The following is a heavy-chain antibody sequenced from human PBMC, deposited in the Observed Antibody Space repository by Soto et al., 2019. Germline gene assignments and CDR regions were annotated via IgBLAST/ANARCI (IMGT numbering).Heavy chain of an antibody. J-gene: IGHJ4*02. CDR2: ISYDGSNK. CDR3: AKDRSNSWYFQGYCDY. V-gene: IGHV3-30*18. Sequence: QVQLVESGGGVVQPGRSLRLSCAASGFTFSSYGMHWVRQAPGKGLEWVAVISYDGSNKYYADSVKGRFTISRDNSKNTLYLQMSSLRAEDTAVYYCAKDRSNSWYFQGYCDYWGQGTLVTVSS. D-gene: IGHD2-2*01. CDR1: GFTFSSYG.